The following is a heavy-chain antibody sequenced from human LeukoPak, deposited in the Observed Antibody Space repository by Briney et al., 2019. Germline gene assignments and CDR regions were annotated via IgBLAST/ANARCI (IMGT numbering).Heavy chain of an antibody. Sequence: GGSLRLSCAASGFTFSSYSMNWVRQAPGKGLEWVSSISSSSSYIYYADSVKGRFTISRDNAKNSLYLQMNSLRAGDTAVYYCANRDSSSLTYYFDLWGRGTLVTVSS. D-gene: IGHD6-13*01. CDR1: GFTFSSYS. J-gene: IGHJ2*01. V-gene: IGHV3-21*04. CDR3: ANRDSSSLTYYFDL. CDR2: ISSSSSYI.